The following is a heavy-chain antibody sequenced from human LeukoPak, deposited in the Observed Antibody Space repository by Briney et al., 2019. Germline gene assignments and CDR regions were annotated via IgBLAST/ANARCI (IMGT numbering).Heavy chain of an antibody. J-gene: IGHJ3*02. CDR2: IYYSGST. CDR1: GRPISSYY. CDR3: ARATTVTTDAFDI. Sequence: SETLSLTCTVYGRPISSYYWSWIRQPRGKGLEWIGYIYYSGSTNYNPSLKSRVTISVDTSKNQFSLNLSSVTAADTAVYYCARATTVTTDAFDIWGQGTMVTVSS. D-gene: IGHD4-17*01. V-gene: IGHV4-59*01.